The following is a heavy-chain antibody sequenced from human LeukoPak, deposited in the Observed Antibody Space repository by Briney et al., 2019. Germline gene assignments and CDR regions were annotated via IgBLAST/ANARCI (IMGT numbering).Heavy chain of an antibody. V-gene: IGHV4-59*08. Sequence: SETLSLTCAVSGGSISNYYWTWIRQPPGKGLEWIGYTYYSGRAKYNPSLKSRVSISLDTSKTEFSLRLSSVTAADTAVYYCARLQSAGTEYYHMDVWGKGTTVTVSS. J-gene: IGHJ6*03. CDR3: ARLQSAGTEYYHMDV. CDR2: TYYSGRA. CDR1: GGSISNYY. D-gene: IGHD6-13*01.